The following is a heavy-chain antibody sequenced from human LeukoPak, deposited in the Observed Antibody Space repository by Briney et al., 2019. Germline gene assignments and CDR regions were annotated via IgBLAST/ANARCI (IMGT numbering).Heavy chain of an antibody. V-gene: IGHV4-39*01. CDR2: IYYSGST. Sequence: KPSETLSLNCTVSGGSISSSSYYWGWIRQPPGKGLEWIGSIYYSGSTYYNPSLKSRVTISVDTSKNQFSLKLSSVTAADTAVYYCARPYGSGPYVPYWGQGTLVTVSS. D-gene: IGHD3-10*01. J-gene: IGHJ4*02. CDR3: ARPYGSGPYVPY. CDR1: GGSISSSSYY.